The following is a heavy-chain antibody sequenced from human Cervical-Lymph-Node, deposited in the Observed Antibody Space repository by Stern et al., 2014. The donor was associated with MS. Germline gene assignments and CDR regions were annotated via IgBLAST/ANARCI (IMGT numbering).Heavy chain of an antibody. CDR3: ARDRVTLIRGVIRGDYNGLDV. D-gene: IGHD3-10*01. CDR2: LRSTGDCI. Sequence: VQLVESGGGLVKPGGSLRLSCAASGFTFSNYNLNWVRRAPGKGLEWVSSLRSTGDCIYYADSLSGRFTISRDNAENSLYLQINSLRVEDTAVYYCARDRVTLIRGVIRGDYNGLDVWGQGTTVTVSS. J-gene: IGHJ6*02. V-gene: IGHV3-21*01. CDR1: GFTFSNYN.